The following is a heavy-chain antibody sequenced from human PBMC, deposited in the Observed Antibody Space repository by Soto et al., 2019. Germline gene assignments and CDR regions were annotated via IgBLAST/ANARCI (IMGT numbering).Heavy chain of an antibody. CDR3: ARRHVTIFGGGAFDI. J-gene: IGHJ3*02. V-gene: IGHV4-34*01. D-gene: IGHD3-3*01. CDR1: GGSFSGYY. CDR2: INHSGST. Sequence: SETLSLTCAVYGGSFSGYYWSWIRQPPGKGLERIGEINHSGSTNYNPSLKSRVTISVDTSKNQFSLKLSSVTAADTAVYYCARRHVTIFGGGAFDIWGQGTMVTVSS.